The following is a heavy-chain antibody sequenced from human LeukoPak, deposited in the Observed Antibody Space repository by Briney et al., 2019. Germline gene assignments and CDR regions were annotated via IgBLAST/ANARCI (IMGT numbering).Heavy chain of an antibody. D-gene: IGHD6-19*01. CDR2: IRGSSSYI. Sequence: GGSLRLSCAASGFTFSSHSMNWVRQAPGKGLEWVSSIRGSSSYIYYADSVKGRFTISRDNAKNSLYLQMNSLRAEDTAVYYCARDSPGIAVAGTYGLFDYWGQGTLVTVSS. CDR1: GFTFSSHS. J-gene: IGHJ4*02. V-gene: IGHV3-21*01. CDR3: ARDSPGIAVAGTYGLFDY.